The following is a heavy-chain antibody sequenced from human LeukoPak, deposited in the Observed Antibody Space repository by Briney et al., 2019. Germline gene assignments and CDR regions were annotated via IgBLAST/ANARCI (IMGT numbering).Heavy chain of an antibody. CDR1: GFTVSSNY. Sequence: PGGSLRLSCAASGFTVSSNYMSWVRQAPGKGLEWVSVIYSGGSTYYADSVKGRFTISRDNSRNTLYLQMNSLRAEDTAVYYCARARRGSFDYWGQGTLVTVSS. D-gene: IGHD3-16*01. CDR2: IYSGGST. J-gene: IGHJ4*02. V-gene: IGHV3-53*01. CDR3: ARARRGSFDY.